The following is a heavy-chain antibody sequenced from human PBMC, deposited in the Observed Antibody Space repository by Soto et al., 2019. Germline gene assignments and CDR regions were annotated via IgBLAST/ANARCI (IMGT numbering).Heavy chain of an antibody. CDR1: GGSISSGDYY. V-gene: IGHV4-31*01. Sequence: QVQLQESGPGLVKPSQTLSLTCTVSGGSISSGDYYWSWIRQHPGKGLEWIGYIYYSGTTDYNPSLKSPVTMSVDTSKNQFTLKLNSVTAAATAVYYCARYRYCVSGKPVDYWGPGTLVTVSS. CDR3: ARYRYCVSGKPVDY. CDR2: IYYSGTT. D-gene: IGHD3-10*01. J-gene: IGHJ4*02.